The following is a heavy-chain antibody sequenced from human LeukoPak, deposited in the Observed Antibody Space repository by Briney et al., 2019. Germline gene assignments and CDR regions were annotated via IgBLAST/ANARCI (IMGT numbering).Heavy chain of an antibody. Sequence: GGSLRLSCAASGFTFSSYGMHWVRQAPGKGLEWVANIKQDGSEKYYVDSVKGRFTISRDNAKNSLYLQMNSLRAEDTAVYYCARDSNYYDSSGYFEQGGDYWGQGTLVTVSS. D-gene: IGHD3-22*01. CDR2: IKQDGSEK. J-gene: IGHJ4*02. CDR1: GFTFSSYG. V-gene: IGHV3-7*01. CDR3: ARDSNYYDSSGYFEQGGDY.